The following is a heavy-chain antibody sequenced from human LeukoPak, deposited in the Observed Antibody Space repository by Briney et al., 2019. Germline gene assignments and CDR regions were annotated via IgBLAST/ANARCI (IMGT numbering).Heavy chain of an antibody. D-gene: IGHD2-8*01. CDR3: ARDRLRTWYLDL. J-gene: IGHJ2*01. CDR1: GFTFDDYA. V-gene: IGHV3-43*02. CDR2: ISGDGGST. Sequence: GGSLRLSCAASGFTFDDYAMHWVRHAPGKGLEWVSLISGDGGSTYYADSVKGRFTISRDNAKNSLYLQMNRLSAEDTAVYYCARDRLRTWYLDLWGRGTLVTVSS.